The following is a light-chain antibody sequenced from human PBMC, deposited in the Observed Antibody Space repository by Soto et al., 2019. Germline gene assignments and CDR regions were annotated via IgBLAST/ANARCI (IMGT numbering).Light chain of an antibody. J-gene: IGLJ2*01. Sequence: QSALTQPASVSGSPGQSITISCTGTSSDVGGYTYVSWYQQHPGKAPKLIIFEVSNRPSGVSHRFSGSKSANTASLTISGLQAEDEADYYCSSYTSSSALNRVFGGGTQLTVL. CDR2: EVS. V-gene: IGLV2-14*01. CDR3: SSYTSSSALNRV. CDR1: SSDVGGYTY.